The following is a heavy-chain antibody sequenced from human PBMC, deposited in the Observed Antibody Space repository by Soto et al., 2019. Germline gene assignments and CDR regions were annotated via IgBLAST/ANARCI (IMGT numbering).Heavy chain of an antibody. V-gene: IGHV3-30*18. D-gene: IGHD1-26*01. CDR2: ISYDGSNK. CDR1: GFTFSSYG. CDR3: AKWDDS. Sequence: PGGSLRLSCAASGFTFSSYGMHWVRQAPGKGLEWVAVISYDGSNKYYADSVKGRFTISRDNSKNTLYLQINSLRAEDTAVYYCAKWDDSWGQGTLVTVSS. J-gene: IGHJ5*01.